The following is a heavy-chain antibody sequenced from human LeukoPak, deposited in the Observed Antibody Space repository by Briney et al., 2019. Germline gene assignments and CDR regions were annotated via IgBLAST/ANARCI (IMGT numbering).Heavy chain of an antibody. CDR3: ARDDYGGNKPPDY. D-gene: IGHD4-23*01. CDR1: GGSFSGYY. J-gene: IGHJ4*02. V-gene: IGHV4-34*01. Sequence: PSETLSLTCAVYGGSFSGYYWSWIRQPPGKGLERIGEINHSGSTNYNPSLKSRVTISVDTSKNQFSLKLSSVTAADTAVYYCARDDYGGNKPPDYWGQGTLVTVSS. CDR2: INHSGST.